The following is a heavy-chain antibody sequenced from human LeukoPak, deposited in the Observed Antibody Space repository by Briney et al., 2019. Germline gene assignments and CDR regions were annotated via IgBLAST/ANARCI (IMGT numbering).Heavy chain of an antibody. CDR2: ISGSGGST. D-gene: IGHD4-23*01. Sequence: GGSLRLSCAASGFTFSSYAMSWVRQAPGKGLEWVSAISGSGGSTYYADSVKGRFTIPRDNSKNTLYLQMNSLRAEDTAVYYCAKDRNRWLGKIGDYWGQGTLVTVSS. CDR3: AKDRNRWLGKIGDY. J-gene: IGHJ4*02. CDR1: GFTFSSYA. V-gene: IGHV3-23*01.